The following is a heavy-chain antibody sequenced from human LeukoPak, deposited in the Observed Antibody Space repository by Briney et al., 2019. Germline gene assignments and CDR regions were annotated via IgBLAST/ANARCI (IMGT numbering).Heavy chain of an antibody. V-gene: IGHV3-7*01. J-gene: IGHJ3*02. D-gene: IGHD3-10*01. CDR3: ARDLDVVIMLGIIAYDTFDM. CDR1: GFSFSNYW. CDR2: IKQDGSEK. Sequence: GGSLRLSCAASGFSFSNYWMSWVRQAPGKGLEWVANIKQDGSEKYYVDSVKDRFTISRDNVKNSLYLQMNSLRAEDTAVYYCARDLDVVIMLGIIAYDTFDMWGQGTMVTVSS.